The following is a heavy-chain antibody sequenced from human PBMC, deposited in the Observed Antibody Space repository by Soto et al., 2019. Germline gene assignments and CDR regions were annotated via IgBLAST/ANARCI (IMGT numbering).Heavy chain of an antibody. CDR1: GGSISSGGYY. CDR3: ARDGHGMDV. V-gene: IGHV4-31*03. Sequence: KTSETLSLTCTASGGSISSGGYYWSWIRQHPGKGLEWIGYIYYSGSTYYNPSLNSRVTLSIDMTNNHVSLILNSVTAADTAVYYCARDGHGMDVWGRGTTVTVSS. CDR2: IYYSGST. J-gene: IGHJ6*02.